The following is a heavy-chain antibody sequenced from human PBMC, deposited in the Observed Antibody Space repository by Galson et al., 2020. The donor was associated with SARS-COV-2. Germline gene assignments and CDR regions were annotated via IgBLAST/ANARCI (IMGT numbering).Heavy chain of an antibody. J-gene: IGHJ4*02. V-gene: IGHV3-30*03. CDR1: GFTFNNYA. Sequence: TGGSLRLSCAVSGFTFNNYAMHWVRQAPGKELEWVAFISYEGSKKFYADSVKGRFTISRDSSQNTLNLQMDNLRGEDTAVYYCAREGSSGWSGYFDYWGQGTLVTVSS. D-gene: IGHD6-19*01. CDR2: ISYEGSKK. CDR3: AREGSSGWSGYFDY.